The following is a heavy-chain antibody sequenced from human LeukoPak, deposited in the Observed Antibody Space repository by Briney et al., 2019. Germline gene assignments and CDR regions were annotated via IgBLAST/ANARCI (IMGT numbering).Heavy chain of an antibody. J-gene: IGHJ4*02. CDR2: XXXXGGST. V-gene: IGHV3-20*04. D-gene: IGHD2-15*01. CDR3: ARGGYCSGGSCYFYLPFDY. CDR1: GFTFDDYG. Sequence: GGSLRLSCAASGFTFDDYGMSWVRQAPGKGLEXXXXXXXXGGSTGYADSVKGRFTISRDNAKNSLYLRMNSLRAEDTALYYCARGGYCSGGSCYFYLPFDYWGQGTLVTVSS.